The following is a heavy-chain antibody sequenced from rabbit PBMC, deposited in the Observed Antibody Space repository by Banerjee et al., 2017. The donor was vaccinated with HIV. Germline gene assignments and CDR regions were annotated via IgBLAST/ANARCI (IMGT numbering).Heavy chain of an antibody. J-gene: IGHJ6*01. CDR1: GFSFSSYFY. Sequence: QEQLVESGGGLVQPEGSLTLTCTASGFSFSSYFYMCWVRQAPGEGLEWIACIYAGSSDVTYYANWAKGRFTISKTSSTTVTLQMTSLTAADTATYFCARSGDNYYYYAMDLWGPGTLVTVS. V-gene: IGHV1S45*01. D-gene: IGHD2-1*01. CDR2: IYAGSSDVT. CDR3: ARSGDNYYYYAMDL.